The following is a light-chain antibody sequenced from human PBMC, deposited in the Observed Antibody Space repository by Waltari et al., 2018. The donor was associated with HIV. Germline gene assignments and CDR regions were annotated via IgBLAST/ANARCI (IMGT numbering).Light chain of an antibody. V-gene: IGLV2-23*02. J-gene: IGLJ2*01. CDR2: EVT. CDR3: CSYAGSSTHVL. CDR1: SSDVGSYNL. Sequence: QSALTQPASVSGSPGQSITISCTGTSSDVGSYNLVSWYQHHPGKAPHLMFYEVTKRPSGVSNRFSGSKSGNTASLTSSGLQAEDEGDYFCCSYAGSSTHVLFGGGTKLTVL.